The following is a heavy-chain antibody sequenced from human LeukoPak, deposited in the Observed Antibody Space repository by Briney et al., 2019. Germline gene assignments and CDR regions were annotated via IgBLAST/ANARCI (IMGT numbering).Heavy chain of an antibody. CDR3: ARGDYCSGGSCDYNWFDP. CDR1: GSTLSTNS. J-gene: IGHJ5*02. V-gene: IGHV3-48*01. CDR2: FSSSSSTI. D-gene: IGHD2-15*01. Sequence: PGGSLSSSCAAPGSTLSTNSVNWVRKLPGKGLEWVSSFSSSSSTIYYADSVKGRFTISRDNAKNSLYLQMNSLRAEDTAVYYCARGDYCSGGSCDYNWFDPWGQGTLVTVSS.